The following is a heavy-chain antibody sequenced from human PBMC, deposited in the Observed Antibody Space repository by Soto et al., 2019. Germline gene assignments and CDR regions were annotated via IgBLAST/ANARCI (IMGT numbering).Heavy chain of an antibody. V-gene: IGHV3-21*01. J-gene: IGHJ6*02. CDR3: ASSGNGPPNYGMDV. CDR1: GFTFSSDS. CDR2: ISSSSSYI. D-gene: IGHD2-15*01. Sequence: GGSLRLSCAGSGFTFSSDSMNWVRQAPGKGLEWVSSISSSSSYIYYADSVKGRFTISRDNAKNSLYLQMNSLRAEDTAVYYCASSGNGPPNYGMDVWGQGTTVTVSS.